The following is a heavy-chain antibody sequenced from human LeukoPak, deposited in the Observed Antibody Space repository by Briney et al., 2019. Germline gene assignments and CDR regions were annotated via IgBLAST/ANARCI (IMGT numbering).Heavy chain of an antibody. CDR2: IYSGGSI. CDR3: ARDLRGYSYGYFSYMDV. V-gene: IGHV3-66*02. D-gene: IGHD5-18*01. J-gene: IGHJ6*03. Sequence: PGGSLRLSCAASGFTVSSNDMSWGRQSPGKGLEWCSGIYSGGSIYYADSVKGRFTISRDNSKNTLYLQMNSLRAEDTAVYYCARDLRGYSYGYFSYMDVWGKGTTVTVSS. CDR1: GFTVSSND.